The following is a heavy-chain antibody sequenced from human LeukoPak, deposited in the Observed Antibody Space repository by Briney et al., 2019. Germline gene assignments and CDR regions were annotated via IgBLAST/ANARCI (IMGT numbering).Heavy chain of an antibody. J-gene: IGHJ3*02. V-gene: IGHV3-30*04. CDR3: ARAPGLRNAFDI. D-gene: IGHD1-14*01. CDR2: ISYDGTNK. Sequence: GGSLRLSCAASGFNFSSYAMHWVRQAPGKGLEWVAVISYDGTNKYYADSVKGRFTISRDNSKNTLYLQMNSLRVEDTTVYYCARAPGLRNAFDIWGQGTMVTLSS. CDR1: GFNFSSYA.